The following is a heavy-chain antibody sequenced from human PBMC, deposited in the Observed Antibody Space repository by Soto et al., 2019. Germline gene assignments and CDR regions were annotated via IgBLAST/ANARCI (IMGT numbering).Heavy chain of an antibody. CDR2: IFYSGST. Sequence: SETLSPTCTVSGGSISSYYWSLIREPPGKGREWIGYIFYSGSTNSNPPLKSRVTMSVDTSKKQFSLKLSSVTAADTAVYYRARVNSGSNTFDYWGQGTLVTVSS. J-gene: IGHJ4*02. CDR3: ARVNSGSNTFDY. D-gene: IGHD1-26*01. CDR1: GGSISSYY. V-gene: IGHV4-59*08.